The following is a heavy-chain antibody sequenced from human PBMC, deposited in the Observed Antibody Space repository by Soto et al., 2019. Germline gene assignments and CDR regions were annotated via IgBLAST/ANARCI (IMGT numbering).Heavy chain of an antibody. V-gene: IGHV1-3*05. CDR2: INAGNGDT. Sequence: QVQLVQSRAEEKKPGASVKISCKASGYSFTNHDIHWVRQAPGQRLEWMGWINAGNGDTKYSQKFQARVTITRDTSASTAYMEVSSLRSEDTAVYYCARVHRSGWYPVDYWGHGTLVTVSS. D-gene: IGHD6-19*01. CDR3: ARVHRSGWYPVDY. CDR1: GYSFTNHD. J-gene: IGHJ4*01.